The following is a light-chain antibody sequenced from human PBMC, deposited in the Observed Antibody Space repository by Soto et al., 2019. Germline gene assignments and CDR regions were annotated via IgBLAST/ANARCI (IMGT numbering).Light chain of an antibody. CDR3: QQYDNWPRT. V-gene: IGKV3-15*01. J-gene: IGKJ1*01. CDR1: QSVSSN. Sequence: EIVMTQSPATLSVSPGERATLSCKASQSVSSNLAWYQQKPGQAPRLLIYGASTRAIGIPARFSGSRSGTEFTLTISRLQSEDFAVYYCQQYDNWPRTFGQGTKVEIK. CDR2: GAS.